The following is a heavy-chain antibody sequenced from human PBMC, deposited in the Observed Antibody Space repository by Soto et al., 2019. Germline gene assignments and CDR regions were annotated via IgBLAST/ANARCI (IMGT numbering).Heavy chain of an antibody. D-gene: IGHD2-2*01. CDR1: GFTFSSYW. CDR2: IKQDGSEK. J-gene: IGHJ6*02. CDR3: ARELLGYCSSTSCQGYYYYYGMDV. V-gene: IGHV3-7*05. Sequence: GGSLRLSCAASGFTFSSYWMSWVRQAPGKGLEWVANIKQDGSEKYYVDSVKGRFTISRDNAKYSLYLQMNSLRAEDTAVYYCARELLGYCSSTSCQGYYYYYGMDVWGQGTTVTVSS.